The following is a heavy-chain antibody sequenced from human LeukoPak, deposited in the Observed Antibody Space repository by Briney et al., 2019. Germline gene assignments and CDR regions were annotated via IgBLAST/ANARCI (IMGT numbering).Heavy chain of an antibody. Sequence: GASVEVSCKASGYTFTSYYMHWVRQAPGQGLEWMGIINPTGGSTGYAQKFQGRVTMTRDMSTSTDYMELSSLRSEDTAIYYCARDNSVGDNAWWFDPWGQGTLVTVSS. CDR2: INPTGGST. J-gene: IGHJ5*02. CDR1: GYTFTSYY. V-gene: IGHV1-46*01. D-gene: IGHD1-26*01. CDR3: ARDNSVGDNAWWFDP.